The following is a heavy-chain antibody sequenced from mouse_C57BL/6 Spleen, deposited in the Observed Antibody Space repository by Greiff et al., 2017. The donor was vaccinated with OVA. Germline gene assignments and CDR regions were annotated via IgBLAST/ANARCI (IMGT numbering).Heavy chain of an antibody. V-gene: IGHV1-64*01. CDR2: IHPNSGST. D-gene: IGHD2-4*01. CDR3: ARSVDYDDY. CDR1: GYTFTSYW. J-gene: IGHJ2*01. Sequence: QVQLKEPGAELVKPGASVKLSCKASGYTFTSYWMHWVKQRPGQGLEWIGMIHPNSGSTNYNEKFKSKATLTVDKSSSTAYMQLSSLTSEDSAVYYCARSVDYDDYWGQGTTLTVSS.